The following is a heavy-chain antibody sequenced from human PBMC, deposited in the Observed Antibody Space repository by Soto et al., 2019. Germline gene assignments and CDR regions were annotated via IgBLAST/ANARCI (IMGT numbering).Heavy chain of an antibody. CDR2: ISYDGSNK. CDR3: ARDLDGGSSYL. CDR1: GFTFSSYA. J-gene: IGHJ5*02. D-gene: IGHD6-6*01. V-gene: IGHV3-30-3*01. Sequence: GGSLRLSCAASGFTFSSYAMHWVRQAPGKGLEWVAVISYDGSNKYYADSVKGRFTISRDNSKNTLYLQMNSLRAEDTAVYYCARDLDGGSSYLWGQGTLVTVSS.